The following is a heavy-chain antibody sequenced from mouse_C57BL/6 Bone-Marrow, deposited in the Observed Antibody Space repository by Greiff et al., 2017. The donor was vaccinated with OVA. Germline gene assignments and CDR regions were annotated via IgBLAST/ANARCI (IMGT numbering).Heavy chain of an antibody. V-gene: IGHV3-6*01. Sequence: VQLKESGPGLVKPSQSLSLTCSVTGYSITSGYYWNWIRQFPGNKLEWMGYISYDGSNNYNPPLKNRISITRDTSKNQFFLKLTSVTTEDTATYYCASEGMADDYDAYFDDWGKGTTLTVSS. CDR1: GYSITSGYY. CDR2: ISYDGSN. J-gene: IGHJ2*01. D-gene: IGHD2-4*01. CDR3: ASEGMADDYDAYFDD.